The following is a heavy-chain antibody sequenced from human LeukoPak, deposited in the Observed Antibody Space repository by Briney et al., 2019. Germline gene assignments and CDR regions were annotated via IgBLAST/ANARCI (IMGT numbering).Heavy chain of an antibody. D-gene: IGHD6-19*01. J-gene: IGHJ6*02. CDR1: GFTFSSYS. CDR3: ARPVSVAGHYYCGMDV. CDR2: ISSSSSYI. V-gene: IGHV3-21*01. Sequence: GGSLRLSCAASGFTFSSYSMNWVRQAPGKGLEWVSSISSSSSYIYYADSVKGRFTISRDNAKNSLYLQMNSLRAEDTAVYYCARPVSVAGHYYCGMDVWGQGTTVTVSS.